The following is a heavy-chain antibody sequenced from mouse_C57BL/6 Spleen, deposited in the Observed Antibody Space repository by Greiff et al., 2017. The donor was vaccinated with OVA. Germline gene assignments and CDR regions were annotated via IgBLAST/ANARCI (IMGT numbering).Heavy chain of an antibody. D-gene: IGHD2-3*01. V-gene: IGHV1-52*01. CDR1: GYTFTSYW. Sequence: QVHVKQPGAELVRPGSSVKLSCKASGYTFTSYWMHWVKQRPIQGLEWIGNIDPSDSETHYNQKFKDKATLTVDKSSSTAYMQLSSLTSEDSAVYYCARESYDPFAYWGQGTLVTVSA. J-gene: IGHJ3*01. CDR2: IDPSDSET. CDR3: ARESYDPFAY.